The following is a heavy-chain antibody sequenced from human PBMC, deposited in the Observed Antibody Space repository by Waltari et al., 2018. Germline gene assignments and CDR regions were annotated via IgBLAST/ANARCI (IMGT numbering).Heavy chain of an antibody. J-gene: IGHJ5*02. V-gene: IGHV4-39*01. CDR1: GGSISSSSYY. D-gene: IGHD5-12*01. Sequence: QLQLQESGPGLVKPSETLSLTCTVSGGSISSSSYYWGWIRQSPGKGLEWIGSIYYSGSTDYHPTRKSRVTISGDTSKNQFSRKLSSVTAADTAVYYCARHWKKSGYRFDPWGQGTLVTVSS. CDR2: IYYSGST. CDR3: ARHWKKSGYRFDP.